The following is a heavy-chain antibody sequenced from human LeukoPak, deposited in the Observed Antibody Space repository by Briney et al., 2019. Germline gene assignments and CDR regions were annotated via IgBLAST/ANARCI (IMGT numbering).Heavy chain of an antibody. CDR3: AKGGRFTSGWRGAFDS. CDR2: IPGIGGNT. J-gene: IGHJ4*02. CDR1: GFTLNSYA. D-gene: IGHD6-19*01. V-gene: IGHV3-23*01. Sequence: GGSLRLSCAASGFTLNSYAMSWVRQAPGKGLEWVSAIPGIGGNTYYADSVKGRFTISRDNSKDTLYLQMDSLSAEDTAVYYCAKGGRFTSGWRGAFDSWGQGTLVTVSS.